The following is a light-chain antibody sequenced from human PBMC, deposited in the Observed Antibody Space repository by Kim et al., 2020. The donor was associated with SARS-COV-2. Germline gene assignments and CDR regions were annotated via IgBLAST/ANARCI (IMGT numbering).Light chain of an antibody. Sequence: LQVTQSPSTLSASVGDRVTITCRASQSISDWLAWYQQKPGKDPKLLIYHASTLQGGVPSRFSGSGSGTEFTLTINGLQPDDFGTYYCHHLGTFGLGTKVDIK. V-gene: IGKV1-5*01. CDR3: HHLGT. CDR1: QSISDW. J-gene: IGKJ1*01. CDR2: HAS.